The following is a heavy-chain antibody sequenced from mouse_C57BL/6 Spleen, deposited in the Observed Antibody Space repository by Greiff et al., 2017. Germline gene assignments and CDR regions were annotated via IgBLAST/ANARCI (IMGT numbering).Heavy chain of an antibody. V-gene: IGHV1-52*01. J-gene: IGHJ4*01. CDR1: GYTFTSYW. CDR3: EISGRDAMDY. Sequence: QVQLQQPGAELVRPGSSVKLSCKASGYTFTSYWMHWVKQRPIQGLEWIGNIDPSASETQYNQKFKDTAPLTVHHSSSTAYMELSSLTAVDSAVYYCEISGRDAMDYWGQGTSVTVSS. CDR2: IDPSASET.